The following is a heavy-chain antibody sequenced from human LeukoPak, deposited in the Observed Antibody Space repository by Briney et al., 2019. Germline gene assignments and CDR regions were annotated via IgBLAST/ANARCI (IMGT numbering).Heavy chain of an antibody. CDR1: GGSLSNYY. D-gene: IGHD4-17*01. Sequence: PSETLSLTCTVSGGSLSNYYWTWIRQPPGKGLEWIGFISYSGSANYNPSLKSRLTISVGSSKNRFFLNLSSVTAADTAVYYCARGYGDYTRFTWFDPWGQGTLVIVSS. V-gene: IGHV4-59*01. CDR2: ISYSGSA. J-gene: IGHJ5*02. CDR3: ARGYGDYTRFTWFDP.